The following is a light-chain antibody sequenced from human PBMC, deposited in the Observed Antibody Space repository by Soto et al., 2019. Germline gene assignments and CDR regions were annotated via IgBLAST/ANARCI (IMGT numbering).Light chain of an antibody. Sequence: AIRMTQSPSSLSASTGDRVTITCRASQGISSYLAWYQQKPGKAPKLLIYAASTLQSGVPSRFSGSGSGTDFTLTISCLHPDDFATYYCQQYNSYPITFGQGTRLEIK. CDR1: QGISSY. CDR3: QQYNSYPIT. J-gene: IGKJ5*01. CDR2: AAS. V-gene: IGKV1-8*01.